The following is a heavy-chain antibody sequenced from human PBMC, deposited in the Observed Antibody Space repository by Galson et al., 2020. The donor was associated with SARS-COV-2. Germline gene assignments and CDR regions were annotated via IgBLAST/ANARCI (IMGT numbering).Heavy chain of an antibody. CDR2: ISYDGSNK. J-gene: IGHJ6*03. D-gene: IGHD3-10*01. CDR1: GFTFSSYA. Sequence: GGSLRLSCAASGFTFSSYAMHWVRQAPGKGLEWVAVISYDGSNKYYADSVKGRFTISRDNSKNTLYLQMNSLRAEDTAVYYCARDGSRGLLWFGELLLNYYMDVWGKGTTVTVSS. V-gene: IGHV3-30*04. CDR3: ARDGSRGLLWFGELLLNYYMDV.